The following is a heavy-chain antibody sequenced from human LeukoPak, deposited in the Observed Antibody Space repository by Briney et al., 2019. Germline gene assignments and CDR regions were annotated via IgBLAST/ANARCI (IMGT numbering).Heavy chain of an antibody. V-gene: IGHV3-21*01. CDR1: GFTFSSYS. D-gene: IGHD6-19*01. Sequence: PGGSLRLSCAASGFTFSSYSMNWVRQAPGKGLEWVSSISSSSSYIYYADSVKGRFTISRDNAKNPLYLQMNSLRAEDTAVYYCARVGTGLVPHWGQGTLVTVSS. J-gene: IGHJ4*02. CDR3: ARVGTGLVPH. CDR2: ISSSSSYI.